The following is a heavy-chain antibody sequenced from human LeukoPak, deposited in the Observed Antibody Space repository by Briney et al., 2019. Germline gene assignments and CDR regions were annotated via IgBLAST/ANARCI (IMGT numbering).Heavy chain of an antibody. D-gene: IGHD3-10*01. Sequence: GGSLRLSCAVSGITLSNYDMIWVRQAPGKGLEWVAGISGSGGSTNYADSVRGRFTISRDNRKNTLYLQMNSLRAEDTAVYFCAKRGVVIRVILVGFHKEAYYFDSWGQGALVTVSS. V-gene: IGHV3-23*01. CDR2: ISGSGGST. CDR1: GITLSNYD. CDR3: AKRGVVIRVILVGFHKEAYYFDS. J-gene: IGHJ4*02.